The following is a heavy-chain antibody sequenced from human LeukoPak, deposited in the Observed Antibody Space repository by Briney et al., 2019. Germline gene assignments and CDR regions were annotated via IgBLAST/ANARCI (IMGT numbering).Heavy chain of an antibody. CDR1: GGSISSYY. Sequence: SETLSLTCTVSGGSISSYYWSWIRQPPGKGLEWIGEIYYSGSTNYNPSLKSRVTISVDTSKNQFSLKLSSVTAADTAVYYCAREGYYDSSGYYVRAFDIWGQGTLVTVSS. CDR2: IYYSGST. D-gene: IGHD3-22*01. J-gene: IGHJ4*02. V-gene: IGHV4-59*01. CDR3: AREGYYDSSGYYVRAFDI.